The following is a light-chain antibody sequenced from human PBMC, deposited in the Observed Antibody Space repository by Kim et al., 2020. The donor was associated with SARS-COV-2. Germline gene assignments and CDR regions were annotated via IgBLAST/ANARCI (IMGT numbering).Light chain of an antibody. Sequence: RVTLSCSGSSSNIGSNYVYWYQQLPGTAPKLLIYRSNQRPSGVPDRFSGSKSGTSASLAISGLRSEDEADYYCTAWDDSLSGSYVFGTGTKVTVL. CDR2: RSN. CDR1: SSNIGSNY. CDR3: TAWDDSLSGSYV. V-gene: IGLV1-47*01. J-gene: IGLJ1*01.